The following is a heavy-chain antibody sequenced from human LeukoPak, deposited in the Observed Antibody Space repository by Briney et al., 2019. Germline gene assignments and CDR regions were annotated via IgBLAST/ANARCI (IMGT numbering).Heavy chain of an antibody. J-gene: IGHJ4*02. CDR1: GFTVSVHY. D-gene: IGHD6-19*01. CDR2: IYSGGST. Sequence: GGSLRLSCAASGFTVSVHYMGWARQAPGKGLEWVSFIYSGGSTYYADSVKGRFTISRDNSKNTLYLQMNSLRAEDTAVYYCARGSGWDFDYWGQGTLVTVSS. CDR3: ARGSGWDFDY. V-gene: IGHV3-66*01.